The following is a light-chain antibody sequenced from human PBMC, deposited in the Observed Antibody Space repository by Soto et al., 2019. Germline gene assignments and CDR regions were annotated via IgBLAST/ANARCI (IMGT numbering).Light chain of an antibody. CDR3: QQSYSDPT. CDR1: QSINTY. CDR2: DAF. V-gene: IGKV1-39*01. J-gene: IGKJ4*01. Sequence: DIQMTQSPYSLSASVGDRVTITCRASQSINTYLKWYQQKPGKAPDLLIFDAFTLKSGVPSRFSGSGSGTDFTITINSLQPEDFATYYCQQSYSDPTFGGGTKVEI.